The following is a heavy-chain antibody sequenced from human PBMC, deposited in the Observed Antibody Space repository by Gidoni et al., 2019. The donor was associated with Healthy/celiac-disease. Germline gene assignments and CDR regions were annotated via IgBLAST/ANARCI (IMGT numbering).Heavy chain of an antibody. Sequence: SSYGMHWVRQAPGKGLEWVAVILYDGSNKYNADSVKGRFTISRDNSKNTLYLQMNSLRAEDTAVYYCAKDEGYCSSTSCYGENWFDPWGQGTLVTVSS. CDR2: ILYDGSNK. D-gene: IGHD2-2*01. J-gene: IGHJ5*02. V-gene: IGHV3-30*18. CDR1: SSYG. CDR3: AKDEGYCSSTSCYGENWFDP.